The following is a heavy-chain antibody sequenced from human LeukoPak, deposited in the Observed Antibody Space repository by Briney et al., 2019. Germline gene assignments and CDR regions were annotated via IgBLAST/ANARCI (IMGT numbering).Heavy chain of an antibody. CDR3: ARDRRYDFWSGYLRGFDY. Sequence: GGSLRLSCAASGFTFSSYWMSWVRQAPGKGLEWVANIKQDGSEKYYVASVKGRFTISRDNAKNSLYLQMTSLRAEDTAVYYCARDRRYDFWSGYLRGFDYWGQGTLVTVSS. CDR2: IKQDGSEK. D-gene: IGHD3-3*01. V-gene: IGHV3-7*01. CDR1: GFTFSSYW. J-gene: IGHJ4*02.